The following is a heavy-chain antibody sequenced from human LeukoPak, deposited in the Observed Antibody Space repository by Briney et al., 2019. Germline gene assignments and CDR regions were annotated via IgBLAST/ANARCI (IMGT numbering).Heavy chain of an antibody. CDR2: INWNGGST. D-gene: IGHD3-9*01. V-gene: IGHV3-20*04. CDR3: ARGFHFDWFPYFDY. J-gene: IGHJ4*02. Sequence: PGGSLRLSCAASGFTFDDYGMSWVRQAPGKGLEWVSGINWNGGSTGYADSVKGRFTISRDNAKNSLYLQMNSLRAEDTALYYCARGFHFDWFPYFDYWGQGTLVTVSS. CDR1: GFTFDDYG.